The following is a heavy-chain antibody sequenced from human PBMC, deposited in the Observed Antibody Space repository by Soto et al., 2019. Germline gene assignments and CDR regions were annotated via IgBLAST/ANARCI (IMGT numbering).Heavy chain of an antibody. V-gene: IGHV1-2*04. D-gene: IGHD1-20*01. CDR2: VNPKRGDA. CDR3: ARDPGIPGRYWYFDL. J-gene: IGHJ2*01. CDR1: RYRFTDYY. Sequence: QVVLVQSGAEVRKPGASVKVSCKASRYRFTDYYIHWVRQAPGQGPEWMGWVNPKRGDAVYAQKFQGWVTMTRDTATTTAYLEVNSLKSDDTAVYYCARDPGIPGRYWYFDLWGRGTLVTVSS.